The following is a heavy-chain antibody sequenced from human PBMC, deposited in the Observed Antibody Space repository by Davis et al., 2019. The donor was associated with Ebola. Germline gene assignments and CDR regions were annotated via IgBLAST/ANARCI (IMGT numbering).Heavy chain of an antibody. CDR2: IYYSGST. V-gene: IGHV4-59*01. J-gene: IGHJ6*02. CDR1: GGSISSYY. D-gene: IGHD1-1*01. Sequence: PSETLSLTCTVSGGSISSYYWSWIRQPPGKGLEWIGYIYYSGSTNYNPSLKSRVTISVDTSKNQFSLKLSSVTAADTAVYYCARNWNPTGYYYYGMDVWGQGTTVTVSS. CDR3: ARNWNPTGYYYYGMDV.